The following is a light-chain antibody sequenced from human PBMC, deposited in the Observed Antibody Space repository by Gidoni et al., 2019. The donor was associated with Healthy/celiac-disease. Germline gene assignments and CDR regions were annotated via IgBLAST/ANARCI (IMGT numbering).Light chain of an antibody. Sequence: DIQMTQSPFSLSASVGDRVTITCRASQSISSYLNWYQQKPGKAPKLLIYAASSLQSGVPSSFSGSGSGTDFTLTISSLQPEDFATYYCQQSYSTPMYTFGQGTKLEIK. J-gene: IGKJ2*01. CDR3: QQSYSTPMYT. CDR1: QSISSY. V-gene: IGKV1-39*01. CDR2: AAS.